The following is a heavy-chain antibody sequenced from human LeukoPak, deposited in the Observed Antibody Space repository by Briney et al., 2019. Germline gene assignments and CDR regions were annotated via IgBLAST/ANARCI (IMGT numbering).Heavy chain of an antibody. CDR2: IYYSGGT. Sequence: PSETLSLTCTVSGGSISSGDYYWSWIRQPPGKGLEWIGYIYYSGGTYYNPSLKSRVTISVDTSKNQFSLKLSSVTAADTAVYYCATLAPYGSGSYYNSAYYYGMDVWGKGTTVTVSS. J-gene: IGHJ6*04. CDR3: ATLAPYGSGSYYNSAYYYGMDV. V-gene: IGHV4-30-4*01. D-gene: IGHD3-10*01. CDR1: GGSISSGDYY.